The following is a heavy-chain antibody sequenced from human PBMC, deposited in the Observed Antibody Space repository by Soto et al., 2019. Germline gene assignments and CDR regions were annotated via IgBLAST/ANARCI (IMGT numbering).Heavy chain of an antibody. V-gene: IGHV5-51*01. Sequence: PGESLKISCKGSGYSFTSYWIGWVRQMPGKGLEWMGTIYPGDSDTRYSPSFQGQVTISADKSISTAYLQWSSLKASDTAMYYCARHNPPRSGGAYYYCGMDVWGQGTTVTVSS. CDR3: ARHNPPRSGGAYYYCGMDV. D-gene: IGHD6-19*01. CDR1: GYSFTSYW. J-gene: IGHJ6*02. CDR2: IYPGDSDT.